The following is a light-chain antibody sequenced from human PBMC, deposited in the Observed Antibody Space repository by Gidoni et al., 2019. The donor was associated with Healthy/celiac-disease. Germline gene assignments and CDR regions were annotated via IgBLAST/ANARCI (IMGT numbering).Light chain of an antibody. CDR2: AAS. J-gene: IGKJ1*01. CDR3: QQANSSPLT. V-gene: IGKV1-12*01. Sequence: EDPVSITCRASQGISSWLAWYQQKPGKAPKLLIYAASSLQSEVPSRFSGSGSGTDFTLTISSLQPEDFATFDCQQANSSPLTFGQGTKVEIK. CDR1: QGISSW.